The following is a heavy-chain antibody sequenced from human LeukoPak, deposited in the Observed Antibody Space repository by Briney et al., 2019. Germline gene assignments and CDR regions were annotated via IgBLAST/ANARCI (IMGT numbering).Heavy chain of an antibody. CDR3: VSGYSYFDY. V-gene: IGHV3-23*01. CDR2: ISGSGGST. D-gene: IGHD5-18*01. CDR1: GFTFSSYA. Sequence: GRSLRLSCAASGFTFSSYAMSWVRQAPGKGLEWVSAISGSGGSTYYADSVKGRFTISRDNSKNTLYLRMNSLRAEDTAVYYCVSGYSYFDYWGQGTLVTVSS. J-gene: IGHJ4*02.